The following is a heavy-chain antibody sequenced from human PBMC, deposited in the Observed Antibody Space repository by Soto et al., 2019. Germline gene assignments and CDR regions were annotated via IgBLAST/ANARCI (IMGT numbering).Heavy chain of an antibody. CDR2: INHSGST. D-gene: IGHD1-26*01. V-gene: IGHV4-34*01. J-gene: IGHJ3*01. CDR1: GGSFSGYY. CDR3: ARDQGEPDDAFDF. Sequence: QVQLQQWGAGLLQPSETLSLTCAVFGGSFSGYYWSWIRQPPGKGLERTGGINHSGSTNYNPSLKSRVTISVDTSKNQFSLKLSSVTAADTAAYYCARDQGEPDDAFDFWGQGTMVTVSS.